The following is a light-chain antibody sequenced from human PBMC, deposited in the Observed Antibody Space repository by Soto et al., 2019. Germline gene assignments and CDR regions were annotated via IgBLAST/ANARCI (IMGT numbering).Light chain of an antibody. CDR2: DNN. V-gene: IGLV1-51*01. CDR3: GTWDSSLSAYV. J-gene: IGLJ1*01. CDR1: SSNIGNNY. Sequence: QSVLTQPPSVSAAPGQKVTISCSGSSSNIGNNYVSWYQQLTGTAPKLLIYDNNKRPSGIPDRFSGSKSGTSATLGITGLQTGDEADYYCGTWDSSLSAYVFVTGTKLTVL.